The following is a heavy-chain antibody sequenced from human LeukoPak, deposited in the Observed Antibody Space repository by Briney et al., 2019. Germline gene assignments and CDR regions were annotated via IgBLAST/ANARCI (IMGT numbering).Heavy chain of an antibody. V-gene: IGHV3-21*01. D-gene: IGHD3-10*01. CDR1: GFTFRSYS. J-gene: IGHJ4*02. Sequence: GGSLRLSCAASGFTFRSYSMNWVRQAPGKGLEWVSSISSSSSYIYYADSVKGRFTISRDNAKNSLYLQMNSLRAEDTAVYYCARDSYRGFGELLLFDYWGQGTLVTVSS. CDR3: ARDSYRGFGELLLFDY. CDR2: ISSSSSYI.